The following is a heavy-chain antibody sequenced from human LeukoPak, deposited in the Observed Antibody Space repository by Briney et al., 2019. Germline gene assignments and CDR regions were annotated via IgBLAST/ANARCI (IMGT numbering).Heavy chain of an antibody. CDR3: AKEGSSGLYFDY. CDR1: GFTVSGNY. CDR2: ISNRDSYT. Sequence: GGSLRLSCAASGFTVSGNYMSWVRQAPGKGLEWVSYISNRDSYTNYADSVKGRFTISRDNAKNSLYLQMNSLRAEDTAVYYCAKEGSSGLYFDYWGQGILATVSS. J-gene: IGHJ4*02. V-gene: IGHV3-11*06. D-gene: IGHD6-19*01.